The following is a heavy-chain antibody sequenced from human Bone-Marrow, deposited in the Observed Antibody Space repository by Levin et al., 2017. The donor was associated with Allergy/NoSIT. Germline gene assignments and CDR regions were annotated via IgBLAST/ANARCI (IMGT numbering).Heavy chain of an antibody. D-gene: IGHD3-10*01. CDR2: ISGTSDYI. Sequence: PGESLKISCAASGFSFSTYSMNWVRQAPGEGLEWISSISGTSDYIYYADSVKGRFTVSRDNAKNSLYLQMKSLRAEDTAVYYCARDMVVDTVSVFYFDYWGQGSRVTVSS. CDR1: GFSFSTYS. CDR3: ARDMVVDTVSVFYFDY. V-gene: IGHV3-21*01. J-gene: IGHJ4*02.